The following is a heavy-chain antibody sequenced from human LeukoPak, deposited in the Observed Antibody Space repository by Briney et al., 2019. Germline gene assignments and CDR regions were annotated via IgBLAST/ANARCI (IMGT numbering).Heavy chain of an antibody. Sequence: GGSLRLSCAASGFTFSSFGMHWVRQAPGKGLEWVAFIRNDGSIKYYADSVQGRFTISRDNSKNTLYLQMNSLRPEDTAVYYCAEDWSNSWGSYFDYWGQGTLDTVSS. J-gene: IGHJ4*02. CDR2: IRNDGSIK. CDR1: GFTFSSFG. D-gene: IGHD3-16*01. V-gene: IGHV3-30*02. CDR3: AEDWSNSWGSYFDY.